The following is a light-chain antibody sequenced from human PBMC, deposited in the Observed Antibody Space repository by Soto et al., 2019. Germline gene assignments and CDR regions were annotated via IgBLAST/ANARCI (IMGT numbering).Light chain of an antibody. CDR1: HSVSNS. J-gene: IGKJ4*01. CDR2: DAS. CDR3: QQHSSYSLFT. V-gene: IGKV1-5*01. Sequence: DIQTAESPSTLATSVGDRLAMTGRASHSVSNSLAWYQQRPGKAPKLLIYDASSLESGVPSTFSGSGSATEFTPPISSLQPDDFATYYCQQHSSYSLFTFGGGTKVDI.